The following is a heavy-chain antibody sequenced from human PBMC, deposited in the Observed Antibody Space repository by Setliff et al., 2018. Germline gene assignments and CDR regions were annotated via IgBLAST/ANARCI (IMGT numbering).Heavy chain of an antibody. J-gene: IGHJ4*02. V-gene: IGHV4-39*01. CDR1: GGPINSDRYY. CDR3: ASHPRVTIFGVVAFDY. Sequence: SETLSLTCTVSGGPINSDRYYWGWIRQPPGKGLEWIGSMYSSGSSYYNPSLKSPVTISVDTSHNQFSLKLSSVTAADPAAYYCASHPRVTIFGVVAFDYWGQGILVTVSS. CDR2: MYSSGSS. D-gene: IGHD3-3*01.